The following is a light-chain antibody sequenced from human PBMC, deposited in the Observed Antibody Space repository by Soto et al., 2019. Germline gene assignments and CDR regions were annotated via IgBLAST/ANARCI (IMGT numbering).Light chain of an antibody. CDR2: GAS. J-gene: IGKJ5*01. CDR3: QQYVNSAIT. Sequence: EIVLTQSPATLSLSPGERATLSCRASQSVSSSLAWYQQKPGQAPRLLISGASSWATGIPDRFSGSGSGTDFTLTISRLEPEDFALYYCQQYVNSAITFGQGTRLEIK. V-gene: IGKV3-20*01. CDR1: QSVSSS.